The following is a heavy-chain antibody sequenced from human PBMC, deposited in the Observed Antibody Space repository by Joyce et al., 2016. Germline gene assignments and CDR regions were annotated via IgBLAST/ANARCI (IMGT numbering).Heavy chain of an antibody. V-gene: IGHV3-21*02. CDR2: ISAGSNYK. J-gene: IGHJ6*02. CDR3: ARASDYYDNSGYYLVYYYYGLDV. Sequence: QLVESGGGLVRPGGSLRLSCAASGFIFRSYSMNWVRQAPGKGLEWVSSISAGSNYKNYADSVKGRFTISRDNAKNALYLQMNSLIAEDTAVYYCARASDYYDNSGYYLVYYYYGLDVWGHGTTVTVSS. D-gene: IGHD3-22*01. CDR1: GFIFRSYS.